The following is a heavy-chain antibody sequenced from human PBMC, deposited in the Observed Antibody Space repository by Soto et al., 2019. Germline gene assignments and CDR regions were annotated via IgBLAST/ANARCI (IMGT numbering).Heavy chain of an antibody. CDR3: ARGDATKIVVTTYYGMDV. J-gene: IGHJ6*02. D-gene: IGHD4-17*01. CDR1: GGSLSNYG. V-gene: IGHV1-69*12. CDR2: IIPVFGTA. Sequence: QVQLVQSGAEVKKPGSSGKISCKASGGSLSNYGISWVRQAPGQGLEWMGGIIPVFGTANYAQKFQGRVTITADESTSIVYMDVTSLTSEDTAVYYCARGDATKIVVTTYYGMDVWGQGTTVTVSS.